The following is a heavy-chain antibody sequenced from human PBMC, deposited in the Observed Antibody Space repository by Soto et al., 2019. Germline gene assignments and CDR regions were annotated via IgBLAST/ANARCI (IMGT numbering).Heavy chain of an antibody. Sequence: LSLTCTVPGGSISSGGYYWSWIRQHPGKGLEWIGYIYYSGSTYYNPSLKSRVTISVDTSKNQFSLKLSSVTAADTAVYYCARHAYSYGVIDYWGRGTLVTVSS. V-gene: IGHV4-31*03. CDR2: IYYSGST. D-gene: IGHD5-18*01. CDR1: GGSISSGGYY. CDR3: ARHAYSYGVIDY. J-gene: IGHJ4*02.